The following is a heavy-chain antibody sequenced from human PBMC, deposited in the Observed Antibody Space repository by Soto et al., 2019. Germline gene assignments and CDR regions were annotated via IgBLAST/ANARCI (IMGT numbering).Heavy chain of an antibody. D-gene: IGHD5-18*01. CDR3: CRDPRSNGFGRNGLDI. CDR2: INTDGSRT. Sequence: EVQLVESGGGLVQPGGSLRLACAASEFTFNDYWMHWVRRGPGKGLVWVSHINTDGSRTSYADSVKGRFTISRDNAKNSLCLELNGLAANDTPVDFNCRDPRSNGFGRNGLDIWGQGAMVTVSS. V-gene: IGHV3-74*01. J-gene: IGHJ3*02. CDR1: EFTFNDYW.